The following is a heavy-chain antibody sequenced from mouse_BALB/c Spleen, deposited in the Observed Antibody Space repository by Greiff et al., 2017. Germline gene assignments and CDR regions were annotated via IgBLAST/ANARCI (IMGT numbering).Heavy chain of an antibody. D-gene: IGHD4-1*01. CDR2: INPYNGDT. CDR1: GYSFTGYF. J-gene: IGHJ4*01. Sequence: DVQLQESGPELVKPGASVKISCKASGYSFTGYFMNWVMQSHGKSLEWIGRINPYNGDTFYNQKFKGKATLTVDKSSSTAHMELRSLASEDSAVYYCAREKTGNYAMDYWGQGTSVTVSS. CDR3: AREKTGNYAMDY. V-gene: IGHV1-20*02.